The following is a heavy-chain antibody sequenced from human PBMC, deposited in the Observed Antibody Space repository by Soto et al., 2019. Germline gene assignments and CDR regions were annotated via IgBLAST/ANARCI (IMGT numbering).Heavy chain of an antibody. V-gene: IGHV3-23*01. J-gene: IGHJ4*02. CDR3: AKSEYSSGWYDY. CDR1: GFTFSTYS. D-gene: IGHD6-19*01. CDR2: ISGSGGST. Sequence: GGSLRLPWAASGFTFSTYSMHWVLQAPGKGLEWVSAISGSGGSTYYADAVKGRFTISRDNSKNTLYLQMNSLRAEDTAVYYCAKSEYSSGWYDYWGQETLVTVSS.